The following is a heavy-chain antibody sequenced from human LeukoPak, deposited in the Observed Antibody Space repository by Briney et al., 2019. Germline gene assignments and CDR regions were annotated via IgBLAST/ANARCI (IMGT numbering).Heavy chain of an antibody. D-gene: IGHD3-10*01. Sequence: SETLSLTCTVSGGSISSYYWSWIRQPPGKGLEWIGYIYYSGSTNYNPSLKSRVTISVDTSKNQFSLKLSSVTAADTAVYYCARHTRGDDAFDICGQGTMVTVSS. V-gene: IGHV4-59*01. CDR3: ARHTRGDDAFDI. J-gene: IGHJ3*02. CDR2: IYYSGST. CDR1: GGSISSYY.